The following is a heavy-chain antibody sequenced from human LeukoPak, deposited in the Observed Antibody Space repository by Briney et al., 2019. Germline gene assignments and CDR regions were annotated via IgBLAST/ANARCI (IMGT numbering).Heavy chain of an antibody. CDR2: ISGSGGST. Sequence: PGGSLRLSCAASGFTFSSYAMSWVRQAPGKGLEWVSAISGSGGSTYYADSVKGRFTISRDNSKNTLYLQMNSLGAEDTAVYYCAKVWVVVAASNWFDPWGQGTLVTVSS. V-gene: IGHV3-23*01. J-gene: IGHJ5*02. D-gene: IGHD2-15*01. CDR3: AKVWVVVAASNWFDP. CDR1: GFTFSSYA.